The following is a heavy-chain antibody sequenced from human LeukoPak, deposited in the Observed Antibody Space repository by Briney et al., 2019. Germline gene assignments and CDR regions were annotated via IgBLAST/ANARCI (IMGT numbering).Heavy chain of an antibody. CDR2: IWSDSTNK. Sequence: GAPRLFFSAAGFTLHTYALPLVPQAPGQGLEWVGVIWSDSTNKYYADSVRGRFTISRDNSKNTLYLQMSSLRAEDTAMYYCARDRLTTVTTFHFDYWGQGTLVTVSS. J-gene: IGHJ4*02. V-gene: IGHV3-33*01. CDR3: ARDRLTTVTTFHFDY. D-gene: IGHD4-17*01. CDR1: GFTLHTYA.